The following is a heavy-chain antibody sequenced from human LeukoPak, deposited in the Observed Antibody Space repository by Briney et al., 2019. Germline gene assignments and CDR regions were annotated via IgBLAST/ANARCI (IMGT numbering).Heavy chain of an antibody. D-gene: IGHD4-17*01. CDR1: GYTFTSYD. CDR2: MNPNSGNT. CDR3: ARRLRVGWWFDP. J-gene: IGHJ5*02. V-gene: IGHV1-8*01. Sequence: ASVKVSCKASGYTFTSYDINWVRQATGQGLEWMGWMNPNSGNTGYAQKFQGRDTMTRNTSISTAYMELSSLRSEDTAVYYCARRLRVGWWFDPWGQGTLVTVSS.